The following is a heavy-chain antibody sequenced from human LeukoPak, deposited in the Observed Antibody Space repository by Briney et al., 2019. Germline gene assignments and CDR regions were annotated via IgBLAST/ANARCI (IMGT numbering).Heavy chain of an antibody. CDR3: ARGGPASSSSWFDP. CDR2: INHSGST. Sequence: KPSETLSLTCAVYGGSFSGYYWSWIRQPPGKGLEWIGEINHSGSTSYNPSLKSRVTISVDTSKNQFSLKLSSVTAADTAVYYCARGGPASSSSWFDPWGQGTLVTVSS. D-gene: IGHD6-6*01. CDR1: GGSFSGYY. J-gene: IGHJ5*02. V-gene: IGHV4-34*01.